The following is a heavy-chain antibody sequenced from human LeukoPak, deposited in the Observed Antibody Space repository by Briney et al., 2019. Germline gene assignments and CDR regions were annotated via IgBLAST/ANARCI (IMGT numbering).Heavy chain of an antibody. V-gene: IGHV1-2*02. J-gene: IGHJ6*02. CDR3: AREDIVVVPAAKVVYYYGMDV. D-gene: IGHD2-2*01. Sequence: ASVKVSCKASVYTFTRYYIHGVRQAPGQGLEGMGWINPYSGGTNYAQKFQGRVTMTSDTSISTAYMELSRLRSDDTAVYYCAREDIVVVPAAKVVYYYGMDVWGQGTTVTVSS. CDR1: VYTFTRYY. CDR2: INPYSGGT.